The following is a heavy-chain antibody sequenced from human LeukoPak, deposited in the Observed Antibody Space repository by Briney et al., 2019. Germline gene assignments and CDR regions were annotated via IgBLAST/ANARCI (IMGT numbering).Heavy chain of an antibody. CDR2: IYSGGST. J-gene: IGHJ4*02. D-gene: IGHD3-16*01. V-gene: IGHV3-53*01. Sequence: SGGSLRLSCAASGFTVSSNYMSWVRPAPGKGLGWAAVIYSGGSTYYADSVKGRFTISRDNSKNTLYLQMNSLRAEDTAVYYCAGGGAKTPFDYWGQGTLVTVSS. CDR3: AGGGAKTPFDY. CDR1: GFTVSSNY.